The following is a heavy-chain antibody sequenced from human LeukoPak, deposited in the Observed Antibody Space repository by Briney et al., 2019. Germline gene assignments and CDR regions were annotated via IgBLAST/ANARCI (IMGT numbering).Heavy chain of an antibody. D-gene: IGHD3-10*01. V-gene: IGHV1-18*01. CDR2: ISPYNGIT. Sequence: ASVKVSCKAAGYTFTNYGITWVRQAPGQGLEWVGWISPYNGITNYAHKVQGRVTMTTDTSTRTVYMELRSLRSDDTAVYYCARQGDISLWFGEMFSDYWGQGTLVTVSS. J-gene: IGHJ4*02. CDR3: ARQGDISLWFGEMFSDY. CDR1: GYTFTNYG.